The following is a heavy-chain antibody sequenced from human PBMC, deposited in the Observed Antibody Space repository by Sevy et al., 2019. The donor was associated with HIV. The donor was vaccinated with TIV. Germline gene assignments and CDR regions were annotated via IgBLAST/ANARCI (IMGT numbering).Heavy chain of an antibody. Sequence: SETLSLTCSVSGGSMIGFYWSWIRQPPGKGLEWIGYIYYSGTTNYNPALKSRVTISVDTSKNQFSLKLISVTAADTAVYYCVRDMGSYNSGQYYFDYWGQGSLVTVSS. CDR1: GGSMIGFY. D-gene: IGHD6-19*01. V-gene: IGHV4-59*01. J-gene: IGHJ4*02. CDR2: IYYSGTT. CDR3: VRDMGSYNSGQYYFDY.